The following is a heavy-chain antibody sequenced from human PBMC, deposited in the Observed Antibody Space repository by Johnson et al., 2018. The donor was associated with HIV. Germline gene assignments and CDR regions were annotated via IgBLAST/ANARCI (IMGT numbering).Heavy chain of an antibody. D-gene: IGHD2-21*01. CDR3: AILGWGAFDI. V-gene: IGHV3-30*02. J-gene: IGHJ3*02. CDR1: GFTFSSYG. CDR2: IRYDGSNK. Sequence: QVHLVESGGGVVQPGGSLRLSCAASGFTFSSYGMHWVRQAPGKGLEWVAFIRYDGSNKNYANSVKGRFTVSRDNSKNTLYLQMDSLRAEDTAVYYCAILGWGAFDIWGQGTMVTVSS.